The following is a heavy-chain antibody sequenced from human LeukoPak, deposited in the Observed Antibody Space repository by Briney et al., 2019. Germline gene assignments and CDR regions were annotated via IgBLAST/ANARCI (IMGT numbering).Heavy chain of an antibody. Sequence: PPETPCLSSSVSGDSITGYSWSSISQTPGKGLGWIGYIYYNGDTHYNPSLNSRLSMSVDTPKKQFSLNLRSVTAADEAAYYCVRGPYGSSISNWFDPWGQGLLVTVSS. CDR2: IYYNGDT. J-gene: IGHJ5*02. D-gene: IGHD3-10*01. CDR3: VRGPYGSSISNWFDP. V-gene: IGHV4-59*01. CDR1: GDSITGYS.